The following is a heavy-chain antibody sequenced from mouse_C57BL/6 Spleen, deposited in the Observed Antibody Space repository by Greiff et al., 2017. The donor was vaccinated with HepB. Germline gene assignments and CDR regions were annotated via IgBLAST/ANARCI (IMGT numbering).Heavy chain of an antibody. J-gene: IGHJ2*01. V-gene: IGHV1-64*01. CDR1: GYTFTSYW. CDR2: IHPNSGST. Sequence: VKLQQPGAELVKPGASVKLSCKASGYTFTSYWMHWVKQRPGQGLEWIGMIHPNSGSTNYNEKFKSKATLTVDKSSSTAYMQLSSLTSEDSAVYYCALFGFFITTVVAGDYWGQGTTLTVSS. CDR3: ALFGFFITTVVAGDY. D-gene: IGHD1-1*01.